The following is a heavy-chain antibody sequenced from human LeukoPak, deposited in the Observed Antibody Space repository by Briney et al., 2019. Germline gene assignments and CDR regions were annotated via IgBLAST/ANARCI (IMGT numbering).Heavy chain of an antibody. J-gene: IGHJ4*02. CDR3: ARDYYGSGSHIKYYFDY. CDR1: GYTFTSYA. D-gene: IGHD3-10*01. Sequence: ASVKVSCKASGYTFTSYAMHWVRQAPGQRLEWMGWINAGNGNTKYSQKFQGRVTITRDTSASTAYMELSSLRSEDTAVYYCARDYYGSGSHIKYYFDYWGQGNLVTVSS. V-gene: IGHV1-3*01. CDR2: INAGNGNT.